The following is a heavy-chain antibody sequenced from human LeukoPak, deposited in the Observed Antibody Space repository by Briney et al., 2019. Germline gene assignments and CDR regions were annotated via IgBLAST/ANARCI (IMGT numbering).Heavy chain of an antibody. Sequence: ASVKVSCKASGYTFTSYGISWVRQAPGQGLEWMGGIIPIFGTANYAQKFQGRVTITADESTSTAYMELSSLRSEDTAVYYCAREGGVFKWGMDVWGQGTTVTVSS. CDR1: GYTFTSYG. J-gene: IGHJ6*02. CDR3: AREGGVFKWGMDV. CDR2: IIPIFGTA. V-gene: IGHV1-69*13. D-gene: IGHD3-16*01.